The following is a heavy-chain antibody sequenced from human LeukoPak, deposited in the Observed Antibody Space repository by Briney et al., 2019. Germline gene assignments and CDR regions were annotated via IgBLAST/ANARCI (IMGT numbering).Heavy chain of an antibody. CDR1: GFTFSSYW. CDR2: IKQDGSEK. CDR3: ARDGGVGELNFDY. V-gene: IGHV3-7*01. J-gene: IGHJ4*02. D-gene: IGHD3-10*01. Sequence: GGSLRLSCAASGFTFSSYWMSWVRQAPGKGLEWVANIKQDGSEKYYVDSVKGRFTISRDNSKNTLYLQMNSLRAEDTAVYYCARDGGVGELNFDYWGQGTLVTVSS.